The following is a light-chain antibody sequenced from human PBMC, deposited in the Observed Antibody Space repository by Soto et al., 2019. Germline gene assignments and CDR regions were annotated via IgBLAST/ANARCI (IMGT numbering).Light chain of an antibody. CDR3: QSHDSSLNSWV. CDR2: GNT. Sequence: QSVLTQPPSMSGAPGQRVTISCTGSSSNIGAGYDVHWYQLLPGTAPNLLIYGNTNRPSWVPDRFSGSKSGTSASLAITGIRAEDEADYYCQSHDSSLNSWVFGGGTKLTVL. J-gene: IGLJ3*02. CDR1: SSNIGAGYD. V-gene: IGLV1-40*01.